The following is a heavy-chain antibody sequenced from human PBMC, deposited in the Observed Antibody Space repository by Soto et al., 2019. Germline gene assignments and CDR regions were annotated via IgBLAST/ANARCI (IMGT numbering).Heavy chain of an antibody. CDR1: GYTLTELS. CDR2: FDPEDGET. CDR3: AFPDYGGHDDLFYI. D-gene: IGHD4-17*01. Sequence: ASVKVSCKVSGYTLTELSMHWVRQAPGKGLEWMGGFDPEDGETIYAQKFQGRVTMTEDTSTDTAYMELSSLRSEDTAVYYCAFPDYGGHDDLFYICGQGTMVTVSS. V-gene: IGHV1-24*01. J-gene: IGHJ3*02.